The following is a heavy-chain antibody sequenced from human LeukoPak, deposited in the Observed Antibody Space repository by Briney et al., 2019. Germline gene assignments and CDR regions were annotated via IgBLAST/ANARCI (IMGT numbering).Heavy chain of an antibody. D-gene: IGHD3-10*02. CDR1: GFTFSSYE. CDR2: ISSSGSTI. CDR3: AELGITMIGGV. J-gene: IGHJ6*04. Sequence: GGSLRLSCAASGFTFSSYEMNWVRQAPGKGLEWVSYISSSGSTIYYAASVKGRFTISRDNAKNSLYLQRNSLRAEDTAVYYCAELGITMIGGVWGKGTTVTISS. V-gene: IGHV3-48*03.